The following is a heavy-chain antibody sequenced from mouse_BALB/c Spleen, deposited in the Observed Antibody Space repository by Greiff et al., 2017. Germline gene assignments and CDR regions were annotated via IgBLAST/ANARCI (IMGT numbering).Heavy chain of an antibody. CDR3: ARYPDEGYAMDY. V-gene: IGHV4-1*02. Sequence: EVKLLESGGGLVQPGGSLKLSCAASGFDFSRYWMSWVRQAPGKGLEWIGEINPDSSTINYTPSLKDKFIISRDNAKNTLYLQMSKVRSEDTALYYCARYPDEGYAMDYWGQGTSVTVSS. J-gene: IGHJ4*01. CDR2: INPDSSTI. CDR1: GFDFSRYW.